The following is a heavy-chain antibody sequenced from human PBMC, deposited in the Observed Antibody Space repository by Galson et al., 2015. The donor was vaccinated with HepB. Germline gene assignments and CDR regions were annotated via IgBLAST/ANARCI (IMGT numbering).Heavy chain of an antibody. V-gene: IGHV3-11*01. CDR1: GFTFSDYY. D-gene: IGHD2-2*02. J-gene: IGHJ4*02. CDR2: ISNSGSSL. CDR3: ARTNCQLLYGTEHY. Sequence: SLRLSCAASGFTFSDYYMSWIRQAPGKGLEWVSYISNSGSSLYYADSVKGRITISRDNAQNSLYLQMNSLRAEDTAVYYCARTNCQLLYGTEHYCGQGTLVTVSS.